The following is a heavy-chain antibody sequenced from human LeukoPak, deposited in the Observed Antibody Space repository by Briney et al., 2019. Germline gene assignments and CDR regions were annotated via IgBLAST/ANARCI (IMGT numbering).Heavy chain of an antibody. Sequence: GGSLRLSCAASGFAFSTYSIDWVRQAPGKGLEWVSYISSSSSNIYHADSVKGRFTISRDNAKNSLHLQMNSLRAEDTAVYYCARVGRSGWTVDYWGQGTLVTVSS. CDR3: ARVGRSGWTVDY. D-gene: IGHD6-19*01. J-gene: IGHJ4*02. V-gene: IGHV3-48*04. CDR1: GFAFSTYS. CDR2: ISSSSSNI.